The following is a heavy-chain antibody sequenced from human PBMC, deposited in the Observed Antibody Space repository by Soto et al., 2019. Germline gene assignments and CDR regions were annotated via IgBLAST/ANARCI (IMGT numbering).Heavy chain of an antibody. V-gene: IGHV4-34*01. Sequence: PSETLSLTCAVYGGSFSGYYWSWIRQPPGKGLEWIGEINHSGSTNYNPSLKSRVTISVDTSKNQFSLKLSSVTAADTAVYYCARATMVRGVIIRYWGQGTLVTVSS. CDR2: INHSGST. CDR3: ARATMVRGVIIRY. D-gene: IGHD3-10*01. CDR1: GGSFSGYY. J-gene: IGHJ4*02.